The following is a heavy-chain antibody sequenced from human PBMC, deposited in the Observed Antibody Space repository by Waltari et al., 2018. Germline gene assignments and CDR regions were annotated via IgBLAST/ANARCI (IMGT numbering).Heavy chain of an antibody. CDR1: GGSISSGSYY. J-gene: IGHJ4*02. CDR3: ARWRGGAARFDY. D-gene: IGHD6-6*01. Sequence: QVQLPESGPGLVKPSQTLSLTCTLSGGSISSGSYYWSWIRQPAGKGLEWIGRIYTSGSTNYNPSLKSRVTISVDTSKNQFSLKLSSVTAADTAVYYCARWRGGAARFDYWGQGTLVTVSS. V-gene: IGHV4-61*02. CDR2: IYTSGST.